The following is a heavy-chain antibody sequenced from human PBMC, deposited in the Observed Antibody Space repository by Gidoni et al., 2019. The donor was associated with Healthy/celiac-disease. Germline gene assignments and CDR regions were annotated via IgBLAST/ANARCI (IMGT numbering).Heavy chain of an antibody. CDR3: ARDGGLGYCSGGSCYSLDYYYYGMDV. J-gene: IGHJ6*02. CDR1: AFTFRRYA. Sequence: QVQLVESGGGVVQPGRSLRLSCAASAFTFRRYALHCVRQAPGKGLEWVAVISYDGSNKCYADSVKGRFTISRDNSKNTLYLKMNSLRAEDTAVYYCARDGGLGYCSGGSCYSLDYYYYGMDVWGQGTTVTVSS. V-gene: IGHV3-30-3*01. D-gene: IGHD2-15*01. CDR2: ISYDGSNK.